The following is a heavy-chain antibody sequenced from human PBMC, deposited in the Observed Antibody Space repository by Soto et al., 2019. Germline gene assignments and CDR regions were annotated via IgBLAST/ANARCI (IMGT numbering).Heavy chain of an antibody. CDR3: ARGLGGYDPGRLDS. Sequence: EVHLVESGGGLVPPGRSLTLSCAASGFTFDDYATHWVRQRPGKGLEAVSGISWNSGRIEHADSVKGRFTISRDNAKNSLYLQMNSLRAEDTAFYYCARGLGGYDPGRLDSWGQGTLVTVSS. CDR2: ISWNSGRI. V-gene: IGHV3-9*01. CDR1: GFTFDDYA. J-gene: IGHJ4*02. D-gene: IGHD5-12*01.